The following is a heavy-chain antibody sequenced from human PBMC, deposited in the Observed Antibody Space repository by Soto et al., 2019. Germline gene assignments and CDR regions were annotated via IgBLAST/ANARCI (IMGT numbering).Heavy chain of an antibody. J-gene: IGHJ4*02. D-gene: IGHD5-18*01. CDR1: GGSISSVGYY. V-gene: IGHV4-31*03. CDR2: IYYSGRT. Sequence: QVQLQESGPGLVKPSQTLSLTCTVSGGSISSVGYYWSWIRQHPGKGLGWIGYIYYSGRTYYNPSLKSRVTISVDTSKNQFSLKLSSVTAADTAVYYCARSGYSYGPNPLLYWGQGTLVTVSS. CDR3: ARSGYSYGPNPLLY.